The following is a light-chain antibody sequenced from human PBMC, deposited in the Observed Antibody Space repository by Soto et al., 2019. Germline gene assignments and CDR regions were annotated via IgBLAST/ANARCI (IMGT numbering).Light chain of an antibody. CDR2: STN. CDR1: SSNIGSNT. CDR3: AAWDGSLNVVL. V-gene: IGLV1-44*01. J-gene: IGLJ2*01. Sequence: QSALTQPPSASGTPGQRVTISCSGSSSNIGSNTVNWYQQLPGSAPKLLMYSTNQRPSGVPDRFSGSKSGTSASLAISGLQSEDEADYYCAAWDGSLNVVLFGGGTKVT.